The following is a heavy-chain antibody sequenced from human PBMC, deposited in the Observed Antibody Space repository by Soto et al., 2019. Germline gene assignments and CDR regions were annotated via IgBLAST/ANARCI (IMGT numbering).Heavy chain of an antibody. D-gene: IGHD4-17*01. V-gene: IGHV3-64*01. J-gene: IGHJ3*02. CDR1: GFTFSSYA. CDR2: ISSNGGST. CDR3: ARDVSGVDGDYVDAFDI. Sequence: GGSLRLSCAASGFTFSSYAMHWVRQAPGKGLEYVSAISSNGGSTYYANSVKGRFTISRDNSKNTLYLQMGSLRAEDMAVYYCARDVSGVDGDYVDAFDIWGQGTMVTVSS.